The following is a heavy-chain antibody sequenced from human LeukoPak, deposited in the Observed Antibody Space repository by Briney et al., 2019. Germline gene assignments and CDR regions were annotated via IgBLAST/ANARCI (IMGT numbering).Heavy chain of an antibody. J-gene: IGHJ5*02. D-gene: IGHD6-6*01. CDR1: GYTFTTYW. V-gene: IGHV5-51*01. CDR3: ARRVGSSSGNWFDP. CDR2: VYPGDSDT. Sequence: GESLKISCKGSGYTFTTYWIGWVRQMPGKGLEWMGVVYPGDSDTRYSPSFQGQVTISADKSISTAYLQWSSLKASDTAMYYCARRVGSSSGNWFDPWGQGTLVTVSS.